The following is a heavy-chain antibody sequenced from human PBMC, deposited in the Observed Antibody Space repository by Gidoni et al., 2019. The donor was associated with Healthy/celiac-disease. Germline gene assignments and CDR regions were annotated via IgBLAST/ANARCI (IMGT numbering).Heavy chain of an antibody. J-gene: IGHJ4*02. CDR1: GYTFTSYD. Sequence: QMQLVQSGAAVKTPGASVKVSCKASGYTFTSYDINWVRQVTGQGLEWMGWMNPNSGNTGYAQKFQGRVTMTRNTSISTAYMELSSLRSEDTAVYYCARAWPWYTIVGAIYYFDYWGQGTLVTVSS. V-gene: IGHV1-8*01. CDR3: ARAWPWYTIVGAIYYFDY. CDR2: MNPNSGNT. D-gene: IGHD1-26*01.